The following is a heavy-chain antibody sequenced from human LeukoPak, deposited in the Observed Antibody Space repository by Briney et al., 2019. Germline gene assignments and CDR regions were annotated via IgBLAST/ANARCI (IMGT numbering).Heavy chain of an antibody. J-gene: IGHJ3*02. V-gene: IGHV3-23*01. Sequence: GGSLRLSCAASGFTFSSYAMSWVRQAPGKGLEWVSAISGSGGSTYYADSVKGRFTISRDNSKNTLYLQMNSLRAEDTAVYYCAKEIVLRFLEWLPQTDAFGIWGQGTMVTVSS. CDR1: GFTFSSYA. CDR2: ISGSGGST. CDR3: AKEIVLRFLEWLPQTDAFGI. D-gene: IGHD3-3*01.